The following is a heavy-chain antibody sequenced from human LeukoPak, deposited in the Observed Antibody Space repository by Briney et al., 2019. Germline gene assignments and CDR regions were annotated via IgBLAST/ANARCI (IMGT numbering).Heavy chain of an antibody. CDR1: GFTVSSNY. CDR3: ARGCSVGSCYDY. Sequence: GGSLRLSCAASGFTVSSNYMSWVRQAPGKGPEWVSVIYSGGSTYYADSVKGRFTISRDNSKNTLYLQMNSLRAEDTAVYYCARGCSVGSCYDYWGQGTLVTVSS. J-gene: IGHJ4*02. D-gene: IGHD2-15*01. V-gene: IGHV3-53*01. CDR2: IYSGGST.